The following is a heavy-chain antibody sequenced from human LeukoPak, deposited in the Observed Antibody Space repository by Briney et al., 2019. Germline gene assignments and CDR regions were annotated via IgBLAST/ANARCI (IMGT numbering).Heavy chain of an antibody. J-gene: IGHJ5*02. CDR1: GGSFSGYY. V-gene: IGHV4-34*01. Sequence: SETLSLTCAVYGGSFSGYYWSWIRQPPGKGLEWIGEINHSGSTNYNPSLKSRVTISVDTSKNQFSLKLSSVTAADTAVYYCARDRVGMFDPWGQGTLVTVSS. CDR3: ARDRVGMFDP. D-gene: IGHD1-1*01. CDR2: INHSGST.